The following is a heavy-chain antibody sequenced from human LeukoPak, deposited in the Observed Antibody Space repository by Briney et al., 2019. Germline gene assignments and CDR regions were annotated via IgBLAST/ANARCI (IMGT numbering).Heavy chain of an antibody. CDR2: IHTSGST. J-gene: IGHJ4*02. Sequence: SETLSLTCTVSGGSISSASYYWGWIRQPAGKGLEWIGRIHTSGSTNYNPSLKSRVTISVDTSKNQFSLKLSFVTAADTAVYYCTTIEYSSSIVYWGQGTLVTVSS. CDR1: GGSISSASYY. CDR3: TTIEYSSSIVY. D-gene: IGHD6-6*01. V-gene: IGHV4-61*02.